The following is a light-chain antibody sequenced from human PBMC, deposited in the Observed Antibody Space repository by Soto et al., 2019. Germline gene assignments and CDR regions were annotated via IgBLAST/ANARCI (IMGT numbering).Light chain of an antibody. CDR3: SSHAGINNVV. J-gene: IGLJ3*02. Sequence: QSVLTQPPSASGSPGQSVTISCTGTSSDVGGYNYVSWYQQHPGKAPKLMIYEVTKRPSGVPDRFSGSKSGNTASLTVSGILADDEADYYCSSHAGINNVVFGGGTKLTVL. CDR1: SSDVGGYNY. CDR2: EVT. V-gene: IGLV2-8*01.